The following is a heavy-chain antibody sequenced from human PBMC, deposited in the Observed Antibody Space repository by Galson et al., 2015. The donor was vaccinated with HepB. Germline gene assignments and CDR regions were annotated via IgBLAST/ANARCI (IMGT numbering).Heavy chain of an antibody. CDR2: ISGTTSYT. Sequence: SLRLSCAASGFTFGDYYMSWVRQAPGKGLEWIAYISGTTSYTNYVDSAKGRINISRDYSRNTLYLRVNSLRAEDTAIYYCASHIYWGQGTLVTVSS. J-gene: IGHJ4*02. CDR1: GFTFGDYY. CDR3: ASHIY. V-gene: IGHV3-11*06.